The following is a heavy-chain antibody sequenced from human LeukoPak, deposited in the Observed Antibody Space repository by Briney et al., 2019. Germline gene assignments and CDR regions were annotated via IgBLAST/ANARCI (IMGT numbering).Heavy chain of an antibody. CDR1: GYSFTSYW. Sequence: GESLKIYWKGSGYSFTSYWIGWVRQIPGKGLGWMGIIYPGDSDTRYRPSLQGQVTIPADKAISPAYLQWSGLKASETAMYYCARRYYLDSSGFFDYWGRGTMVTVSS. D-gene: IGHD3-22*01. V-gene: IGHV5-51*01. J-gene: IGHJ4*02. CDR2: IYPGDSDT. CDR3: ARRYYLDSSGFFDY.